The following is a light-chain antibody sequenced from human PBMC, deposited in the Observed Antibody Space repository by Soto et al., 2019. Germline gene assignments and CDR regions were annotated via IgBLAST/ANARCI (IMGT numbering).Light chain of an antibody. CDR3: QQSNNWPPLFT. CDR2: DAS. Sequence: ESVLTQSPATLSLSPGERATLSCRASQSVSSYLAWYQQKPGQAPRLLIYDASHRATGIPARFSGSGYGTDFTLTISSLEPEDFAVYYCQQSNNWPPLFTFGPGTKVDIK. V-gene: IGKV3-11*01. CDR1: QSVSSY. J-gene: IGKJ3*01.